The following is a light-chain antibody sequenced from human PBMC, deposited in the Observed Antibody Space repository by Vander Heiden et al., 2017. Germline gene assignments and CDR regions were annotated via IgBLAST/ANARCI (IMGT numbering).Light chain of an antibody. J-gene: IGKJ2*01. CDR2: WGS. CDR1: QSLLHSNGYNY. V-gene: IGKV2-28*01. Sequence: DIVMTQSPLSLPVTPGEPASISCRSSQSLLHSNGYNYLDLYLQKPGQSPQLLIYWGSKRAYGVPDRFSGSGLGTDFTLKSSRGEDEDVGVYYVRQDLPTDTFGQGTKLEIK. CDR3: RQDLPTDT.